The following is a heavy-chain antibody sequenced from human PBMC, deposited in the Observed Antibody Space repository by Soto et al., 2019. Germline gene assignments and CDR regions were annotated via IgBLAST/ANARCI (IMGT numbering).Heavy chain of an antibody. CDR1: GGSISSGGYY. D-gene: IGHD2-21*02. CDR3: ARESVTYCGGDCPYYGMDV. J-gene: IGHJ6*02. V-gene: IGHV4-31*03. Sequence: QVQLQESGPGLVKPSQTLSLTCTVSGGSISSGGYYWSWIRQHPGKGLEWIGYIYYSGSTYYNPSLKSRVTIPGDRSKNQFSLKRSSVTAADTAVYYCARESVTYCGGDCPYYGMDVWGQGTTVTVSS. CDR2: IYYSGST.